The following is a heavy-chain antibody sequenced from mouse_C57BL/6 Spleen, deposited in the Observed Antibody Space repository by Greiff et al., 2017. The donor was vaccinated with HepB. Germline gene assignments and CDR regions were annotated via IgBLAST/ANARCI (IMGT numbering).Heavy chain of an antibody. CDR2: IYPGGGYT. J-gene: IGHJ1*03. D-gene: IGHD2-3*01. V-gene: IGHV1-63*01. CDR1: GYTFTNYW. Sequence: QVQLQQSGAELVRPGTSVKMSCKASGYTFTNYWIGWAKQRPGHGLEWIGDIYPGGGYTNYNEKVKGKATLTADKSSSTAYMQFSSLTSEDSAIYYCARGGDGYYWYFDVWGTGTTVTVSS. CDR3: ARGGDGYYWYFDV.